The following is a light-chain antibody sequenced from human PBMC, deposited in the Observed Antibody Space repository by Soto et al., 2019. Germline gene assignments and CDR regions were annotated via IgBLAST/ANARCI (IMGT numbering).Light chain of an antibody. J-gene: IGLJ2*01. V-gene: IGLV2-14*03. Sequence: QSVLTQPASVSGSPGQSITISCTGTSSDVGGYDYVSWYQLHPGKVPKLMIYDVSNRPSGVSNRFSGSKSGNTASLTISGLQAEDEADYYCSSYTTSSTHVVFGGGTQLTVL. CDR3: SSYTTSSTHVV. CDR2: DVS. CDR1: SSDVGGYDY.